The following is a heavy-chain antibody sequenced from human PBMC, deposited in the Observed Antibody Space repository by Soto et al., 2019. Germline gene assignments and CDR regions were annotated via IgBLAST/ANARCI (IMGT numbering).Heavy chain of an antibody. Sequence: QVQLVESGGGVVQPGRSLRLSCAASGLIFSSYGMHWVRQAPGKGLEWVAVISYDGSNKYYADSVKGRFTISRDNSRNTLYLQMRSLSPEDTAVYYCAKDKRVAARSGELDYWGQGTLVTVSS. J-gene: IGHJ4*02. D-gene: IGHD6-6*01. CDR1: GLIFSSYG. CDR2: ISYDGSNK. CDR3: AKDKRVAARSGELDY. V-gene: IGHV3-30*18.